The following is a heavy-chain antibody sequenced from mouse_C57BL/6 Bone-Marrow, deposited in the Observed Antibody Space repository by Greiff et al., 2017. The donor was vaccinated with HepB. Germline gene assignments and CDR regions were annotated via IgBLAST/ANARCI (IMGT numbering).Heavy chain of an antibody. V-gene: IGHV1-72*01. J-gene: IGHJ3*01. CDR1: SCSSYW. CDR3: AHYYGSRGFAY. CDR2: IDPNSGGT. D-gene: IGHD1-1*01. Sequence: SCSSYWMHWVKQRPGRGLEWIGRIDPNSGGTKYNEKFKSKATLTVDKPSSTAYMQLSSLTSEDSAVYYCAHYYGSRGFAYWGQGTLVTVSA.